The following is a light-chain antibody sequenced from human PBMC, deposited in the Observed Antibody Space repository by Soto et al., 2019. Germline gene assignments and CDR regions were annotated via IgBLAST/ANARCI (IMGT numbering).Light chain of an antibody. CDR2: KAS. V-gene: IGKV1-5*03. CDR3: EQYHSHPYT. CDR1: QSISSW. Sequence: DIQMTQSPSTLSASIGDRVNITCRASQSISSWLAWYQQKPGKAPKVLIYKASSLQSGVPSRFRGSGSGTEFTLTINGLQPDDFATYYCEQYHSHPYTFGQGTKVEIK. J-gene: IGKJ2*01.